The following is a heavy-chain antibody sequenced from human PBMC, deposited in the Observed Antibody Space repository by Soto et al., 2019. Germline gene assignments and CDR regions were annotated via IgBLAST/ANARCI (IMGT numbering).Heavy chain of an antibody. CDR1: GYTFTSYG. V-gene: IGHV1-18*01. CDR3: ARDLAAAVVSGYYYGMDV. D-gene: IGHD6-19*01. Sequence: ASVKVSCKASGYTFTSYGIGWVRQAPGQGFEWMGWISAYNGNTNYAQKLQGRVTMTTDTSTSTAYMELRSLRSDDTAVYYCARDLAAAVVSGYYYGMDVWGQGTTVT. J-gene: IGHJ6*02. CDR2: ISAYNGNT.